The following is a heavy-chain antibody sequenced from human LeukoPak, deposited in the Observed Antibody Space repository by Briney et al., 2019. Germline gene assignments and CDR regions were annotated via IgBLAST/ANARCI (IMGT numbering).Heavy chain of an antibody. D-gene: IGHD2-8*02. J-gene: IGHJ4*02. CDR1: GFTFSTFA. V-gene: IGHV3-23*01. CDR3: ATYRQVLLPFES. Sequence: GGSLRLSCAASGFTFSTFAMIWVRQPPGKGLEWGSSIFPSGGEIHYADSVRGRFTISRDNSKSTLSLQMNSLRAEDTAIYYCATYRQVLLPFESWGQGTLVTVSS. CDR2: IFPSGGEI.